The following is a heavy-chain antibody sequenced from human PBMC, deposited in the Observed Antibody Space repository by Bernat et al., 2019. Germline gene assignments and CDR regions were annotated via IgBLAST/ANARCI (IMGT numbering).Heavy chain of an antibody. CDR2: ISGSGTNT. J-gene: IGHJ4*02. V-gene: IGHV3-23*01. CDR3: AKAPGGYTYGRLDFDS. D-gene: IGHD5-18*01. Sequence: EVQLLESGGGLVQPGGSLRLSCAASGFTFSSYAMNWVRQAPGKGLEWVSIISGSGTNTYYADSVKGRFTISRDNSKNTLYLQMYSLRAEDTALYYCAKAPGGYTYGRLDFDSWGQGTLVTVSS. CDR1: GFTFSSYA.